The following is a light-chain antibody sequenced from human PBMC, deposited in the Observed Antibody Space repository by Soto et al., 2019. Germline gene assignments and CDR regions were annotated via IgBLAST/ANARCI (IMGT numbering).Light chain of an antibody. Sequence: IALTQSPATLSLSPGERAPISCRASQSVSSSYLAWYQQKPGQAPRLLIYGASSRATGIPDRFSGSGSGTDFTLTISRLEPEDFAVYYCQQYGSSPWTFGQGTKVDI. V-gene: IGKV3-20*01. CDR1: QSVSSSY. CDR3: QQYGSSPWT. CDR2: GAS. J-gene: IGKJ1*01.